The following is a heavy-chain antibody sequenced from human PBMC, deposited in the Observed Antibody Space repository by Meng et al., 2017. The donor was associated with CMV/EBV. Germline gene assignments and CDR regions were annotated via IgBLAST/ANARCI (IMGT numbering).Heavy chain of an antibody. J-gene: IGHJ6*02. CDR3: AKPHACGYSGYDCPYGMDV. CDR2: IYSGGTT. D-gene: IGHD5-12*01. CDR1: GPTVSSNY. Sequence: GGLLRPSCAVLGPTVSSNYMSWVRQAPGKGLEWVSVIYSGGTTGYADSVRGRFTISRDKSKNTLYLQMNSLRAEDTAVYYCAKPHACGYSGYDCPYGMDVWGQGTTVTVSS. V-gene: IGHV3-53*01.